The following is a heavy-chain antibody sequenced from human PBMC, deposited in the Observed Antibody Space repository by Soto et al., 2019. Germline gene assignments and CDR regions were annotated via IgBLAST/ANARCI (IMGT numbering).Heavy chain of an antibody. CDR2: IYTSGST. CDR3: ARGPVVVITGWHWFDP. D-gene: IGHD3-22*01. V-gene: IGHV4-4*07. Sequence: SETLSLTCTVSGSSISSYYWSWIRQPAGKGLEWIGRIYTSGSTNYNPSLKSRVTMSVDTSKNQFSLKLSSVTAADTAVYYCARGPVVVITGWHWFDPWGQGTLVTVSS. CDR1: GSSISSYY. J-gene: IGHJ5*02.